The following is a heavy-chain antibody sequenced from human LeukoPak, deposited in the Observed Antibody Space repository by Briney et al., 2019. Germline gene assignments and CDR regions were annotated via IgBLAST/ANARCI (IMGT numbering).Heavy chain of an antibody. CDR3: ARTANFAAGYYIDY. Sequence: GGSLRLSCAASGFTFSSYTMHWVRHAPGKGLEWVSSISGSSRHKYYADSVKGRFTISRDNAKNSLYLQMNRLRAEDTAVYYCARTANFAAGYYIDYWGQGTLVTVSS. CDR2: ISGSSRHK. V-gene: IGHV3-21*01. J-gene: IGHJ4*02. CDR1: GFTFSSYT. D-gene: IGHD6-13*01.